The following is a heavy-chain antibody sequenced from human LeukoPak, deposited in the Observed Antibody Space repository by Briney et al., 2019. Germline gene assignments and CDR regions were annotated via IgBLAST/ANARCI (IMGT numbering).Heavy chain of an antibody. CDR3: ARDIGKADFWSGYHYYYYGMDV. V-gene: IGHV4-61*01. CDR1: GGSVSSGNYY. CDR2: IYYGGST. D-gene: IGHD3-3*01. J-gene: IGHJ6*02. Sequence: PSETLSLTCTVSGGSVSSGNYYWSWIRQPPGKGLEWIGYIYYGGSTNYNPSLKSRVTISVDTSKNQFSLKLSSVTAADTAVYYCARDIGKADFWSGYHYYYYGMDVWGQGTTVTVSS.